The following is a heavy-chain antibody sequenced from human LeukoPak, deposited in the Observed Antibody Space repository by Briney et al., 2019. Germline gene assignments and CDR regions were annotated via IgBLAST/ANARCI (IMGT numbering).Heavy chain of an antibody. CDR3: AREMATIYFDY. V-gene: IGHV1-69*05. J-gene: IGHJ4*02. CDR2: IIPIFGTA. D-gene: IGHD5-24*01. CDR1: GVTFSSYA. Sequence: SVKVSCKASGVTFSSYAISWVRQAPGQGLEWMGRIIPIFGTANYAQKFQGRVTITTDESTSTAYMELSSLRSEDTAVYYCAREMATIYFDYWGQGTLVTVSS.